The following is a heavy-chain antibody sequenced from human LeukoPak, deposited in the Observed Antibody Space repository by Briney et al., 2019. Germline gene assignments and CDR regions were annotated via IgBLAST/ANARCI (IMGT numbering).Heavy chain of an antibody. V-gene: IGHV3-74*01. CDR1: GFTFSSYW. Sequence: GGSLRLSCAASGFTFSSYWMHWVRQAPGKGPVWVSRINGDGSSTSYADSVKGRFTISRDNAKNTLYLQMNSLRAEDTAVYYCAREAHYCSSTSCYRPFDYWGQGTLVTVSS. CDR3: AREAHYCSSTSCYRPFDY. J-gene: IGHJ4*02. CDR2: INGDGSST. D-gene: IGHD2-2*01.